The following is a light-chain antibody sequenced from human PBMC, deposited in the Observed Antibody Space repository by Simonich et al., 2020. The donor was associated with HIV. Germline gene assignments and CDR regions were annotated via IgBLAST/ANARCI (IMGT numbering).Light chain of an antibody. CDR2: WAS. J-gene: IGKJ1*01. V-gene: IGKV4-1*01. CDR1: QSVLYSPNNKNS. Sequence: DIGVTTSPDSLAVSSGERATINCKSSQSVLYSPNNKNSLSWYQQKPGQPPKLLIYWASTRESVVPDRFSGSGSGTDFTLTISSLQAEDVAVYYCQQYYSTPWTFGQGTKVEIK. CDR3: QQYYSTPWT.